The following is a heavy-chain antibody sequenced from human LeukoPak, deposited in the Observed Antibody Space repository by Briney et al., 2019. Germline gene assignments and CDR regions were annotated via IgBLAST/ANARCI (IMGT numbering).Heavy chain of an antibody. J-gene: IGHJ4*02. V-gene: IGHV1-46*01. D-gene: IGHD3-22*01. CDR1: GYTFTSYY. Sequence: ALVKVSCKASGYTFTSYYMHWVRQAPGQGLEWMGIINPSGGSTSYAQKFQGRVTMTRDTSTSTVYMELSSLRSEDTAVYYCARDQSDSGGYYSNKFDYWGQGTLVTVSS. CDR3: ARDQSDSGGYYSNKFDY. CDR2: INPSGGST.